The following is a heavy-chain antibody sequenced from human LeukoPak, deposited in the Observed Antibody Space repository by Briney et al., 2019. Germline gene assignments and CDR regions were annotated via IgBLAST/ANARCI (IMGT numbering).Heavy chain of an antibody. D-gene: IGHD2-2*01. CDR3: ARRLTQYDCFDP. Sequence: PSETLSLTCTVSGGSISSSNYYWGWIRQPPGKGLEWIGTIYYSGSTYYNPSLKSRVTISVDTSKNQFSLHLNSVTPEDTAVYYCARRLTQYDCFDPWGQGILVTVSS. CDR1: GGSISSSNYY. J-gene: IGHJ5*02. V-gene: IGHV4-39*01. CDR2: IYYSGST.